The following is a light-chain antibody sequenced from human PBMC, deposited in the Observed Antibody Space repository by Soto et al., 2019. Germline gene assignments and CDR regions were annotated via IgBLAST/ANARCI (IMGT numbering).Light chain of an antibody. CDR1: SSNIGSNT. CDR2: SNN. Sequence: QSVLTQPPSASGTPGQRVTISCSGSSSNIGSNTVNWYQQLPGTAPKLLIYSNNQRPSGTPDRFSGSKSGTSASLAISGLQSVDEADYYCAAWDDRRNRPVFGGGTKLTVL. J-gene: IGLJ2*01. V-gene: IGLV1-44*01. CDR3: AAWDDRRNRPV.